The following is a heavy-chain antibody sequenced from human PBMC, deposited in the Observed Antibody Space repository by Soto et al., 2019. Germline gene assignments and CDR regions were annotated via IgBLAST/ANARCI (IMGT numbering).Heavy chain of an antibody. CDR2: IYWDDDK. V-gene: IGHV2-5*02. D-gene: IGHD5-12*01. J-gene: IGHJ4*02. Sequence: QITLAESGPPLVNPTPTLTLTCTFSGFSLSTSGVGVGWIRQPPGKALERLALIYWDDDKRYSPSLKSRLTISKDTSKNQVVLTMTYMDPVDTATYYCAHSLAVATNLDYGGQGTLVTVSS. CDR1: GFSLSTSGVG. CDR3: AHSLAVATNLDY.